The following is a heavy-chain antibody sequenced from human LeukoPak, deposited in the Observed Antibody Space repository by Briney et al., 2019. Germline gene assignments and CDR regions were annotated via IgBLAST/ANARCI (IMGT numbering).Heavy chain of an antibody. CDR2: ISSSSSYI. J-gene: IGHJ6*02. V-gene: IGHV3-21*01. CDR1: GFTFTSYS. Sequence: GSLRLSCAASGFTFTSYSRNWVRQAPGKGLEWVSSISSSSSYIYYADSVKGRFTISRDNAKNSLYLQMTSLRAEDTAVYYCARDGDIVVVNGMDVWGQGTTVTVSS. D-gene: IGHD2-15*01. CDR3: ARDGDIVVVNGMDV.